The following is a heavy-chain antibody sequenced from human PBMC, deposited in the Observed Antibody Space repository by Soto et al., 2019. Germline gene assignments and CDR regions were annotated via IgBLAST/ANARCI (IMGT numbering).Heavy chain of an antibody. CDR3: AKKVNSGPGSQYFDY. V-gene: IGHV3-23*01. J-gene: IGHJ4*02. Sequence: GGSLRLSCAASGFTFSSYSMSWVRQGLGKGLEWVSGFRTSGDGGTTYYADSVKGRFTIARDNSKNMLFLQMNSLRAEATAIYYCAKKVNSGPGSQYFDYWGQGTLVTVSS. CDR1: GFTFSSYS. D-gene: IGHD3-10*01. CDR2: FRTSGDGGTT.